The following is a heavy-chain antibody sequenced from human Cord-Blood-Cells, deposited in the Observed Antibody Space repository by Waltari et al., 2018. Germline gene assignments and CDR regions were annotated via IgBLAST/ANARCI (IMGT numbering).Heavy chain of an antibody. V-gene: IGHV1-2*04. J-gene: IGHJ3*02. D-gene: IGHD1-7*01. CDR1: GYTFTGYY. Sequence: QVQLVQSGAEVKKPGASVKVSCKASGYTFTGYYMHWVRQAPGQGREWMGWINPNSGGTNYAQKFQGWVTMTRDTSISTAYMELSRLRSDDTAVYYCARGLRYNWNYDAFDIWGQGTMVTVSS. CDR2: INPNSGGT. CDR3: ARGLRYNWNYDAFDI.